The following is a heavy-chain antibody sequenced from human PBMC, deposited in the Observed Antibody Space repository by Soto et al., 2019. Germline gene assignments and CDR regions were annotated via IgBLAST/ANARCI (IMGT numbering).Heavy chain of an antibody. D-gene: IGHD2-15*01. Sequence: QVQLVESGGGLVKPGGSLRLSCAASGFTFSDYYMSWIRQAPGKGLEWVSYISSSSSYTNYADSVKGRFTISRDNAKNSLYLQMNSLRAEDTAVYYCARDRGYCSGGSCYSHYYYYYGMDVWGQGTTVTVSS. V-gene: IGHV3-11*06. CDR2: ISSSSSYT. J-gene: IGHJ6*02. CDR3: ARDRGYCSGGSCYSHYYYYYGMDV. CDR1: GFTFSDYY.